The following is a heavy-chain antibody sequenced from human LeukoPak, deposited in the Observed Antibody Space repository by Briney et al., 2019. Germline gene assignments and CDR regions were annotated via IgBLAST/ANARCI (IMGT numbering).Heavy chain of an antibody. V-gene: IGHV1-2*02. CDR2: INPNSGGT. CDR1: GYTFTGYY. Sequence: ASVKVSCKASGYTFTGYYMHWVRQAPGQGLEWMGWINPNSGGTNCAQKFQGRVTMTRDTSISTAYMELSRLRSDDTAVYYCARGPIVVVPAAIYGMDVWGQGTTVTVSS. D-gene: IGHD2-2*01. CDR3: ARGPIVVVPAAIYGMDV. J-gene: IGHJ6*02.